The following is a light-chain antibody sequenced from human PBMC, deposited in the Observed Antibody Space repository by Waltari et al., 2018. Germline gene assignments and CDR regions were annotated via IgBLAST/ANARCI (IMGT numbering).Light chain of an antibody. CDR3: SSFTSSTTGI. V-gene: IGLV2-14*03. J-gene: IGLJ2*01. CDR1: SSDSGAYNY. Sequence: SALTQPDSVSGSPGQSITISCSGVSSDSGAYNYVSWYRRHPGEAPKVIIYDVSHRPSGVSNRFSGSKSGRTASLTISGLQPEDEAVYYCSSFTSSTTGIFGGGTKLTVL. CDR2: DVS.